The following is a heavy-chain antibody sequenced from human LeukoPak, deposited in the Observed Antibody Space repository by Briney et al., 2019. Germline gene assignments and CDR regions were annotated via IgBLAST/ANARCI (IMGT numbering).Heavy chain of an antibody. J-gene: IGHJ4*02. CDR2: ISGIGGST. D-gene: IGHD3-10*01. CDR3: AKGARSSGSSYFDY. Sequence: GGSLRLSCAASGFTFTSYAMNWVRQAPGKGLEWVSAISGIGGSTYSADSLKGRFTISRDNSKNTLYLQMNSLRVEDTAVYYCAKGARSSGSSYFDYWGQGTLVTVSS. V-gene: IGHV3-23*01. CDR1: GFTFTSYA.